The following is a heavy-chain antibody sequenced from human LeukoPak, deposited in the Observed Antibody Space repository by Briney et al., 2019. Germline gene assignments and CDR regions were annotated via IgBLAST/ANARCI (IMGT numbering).Heavy chain of an antibody. J-gene: IGHJ5*02. V-gene: IGHV3-21*01. CDR2: ISSSSSYI. D-gene: IGHD2-2*02. CDR3: SSDIVVVPAAIRDNWFDP. CDR1: GFTFSSYS. Sequence: GGSLRLSCAASGFTFSSYSMNWGRQAPGKGREWCSAISSSSSYIYYADSVKGRFTISRDNAKNSLYLQMNSLRAEDTAVYYCSSDIVVVPAAIRDNWFDPWGQGTLVTVSS.